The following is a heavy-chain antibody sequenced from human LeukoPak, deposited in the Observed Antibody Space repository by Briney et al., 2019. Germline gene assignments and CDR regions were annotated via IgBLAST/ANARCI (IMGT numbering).Heavy chain of an antibody. V-gene: IGHV3-20*04. Sequence: GGSLRFACAASGFTFDDYGMSWVRQAPGKGLEWVSGINWNGGITGYADSVKGRFTISRDNAKNSLYLQMNSLRAEDTALYFCARDFGSVGANSFDYWGQGTLVTVSS. CDR3: ARDFGSVGANSFDY. J-gene: IGHJ4*02. D-gene: IGHD1-26*01. CDR2: INWNGGIT. CDR1: GFTFDDYG.